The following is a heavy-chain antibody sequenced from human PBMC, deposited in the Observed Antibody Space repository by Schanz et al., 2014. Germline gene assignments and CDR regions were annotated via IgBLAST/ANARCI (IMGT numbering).Heavy chain of an antibody. CDR1: GFAFDTYC. D-gene: IGHD2-2*02. CDR3: ATQYCSGTTCYTDSWDH. V-gene: IGHV3-7*01. J-gene: IGHJ4*01. Sequence: EVQLVESGGGLVQPGGSLRLSCAASGFAFDTYCMSWVRQAPGKGLEWVANINQDGSQKYYVGSVKGRFTISRDNAKDSLYLQMTSLRAEDTAVYYCATQYCSGTTCYTDSWDHWGQGTLVTVSS. CDR2: INQDGSQK.